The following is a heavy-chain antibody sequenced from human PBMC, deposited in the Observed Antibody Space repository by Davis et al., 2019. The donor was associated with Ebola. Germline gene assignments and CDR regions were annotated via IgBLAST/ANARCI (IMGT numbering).Heavy chain of an antibody. Sequence: GGSLRLSCAASGFILSGSSLHWVRQASGKGLEWVGRIRSKANSYATAYAESVKGRFTISRDDSKNTAYLQMNSLKTEDTAVYYCTSETTVIDYWGQGTLVTVSS. D-gene: IGHD4-17*01. CDR3: TSETTVIDY. V-gene: IGHV3-73*01. J-gene: IGHJ4*02. CDR2: IRSKANSYAT. CDR1: GFILSGSS.